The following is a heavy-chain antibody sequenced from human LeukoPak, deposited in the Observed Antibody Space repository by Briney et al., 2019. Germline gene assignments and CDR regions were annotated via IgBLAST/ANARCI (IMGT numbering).Heavy chain of an antibody. CDR1: GCTFTAYY. CDR2: INPNSGTT. J-gene: IGHJ6*03. D-gene: IGHD6-19*01. CDR3: ARDKAVAGRGYYYYYMDV. V-gene: IGHV1-2*02. Sequence: ASVKVSCKATGCTFTAYYMQWVRQAPGQGLEWMGWINPNSGTTNCAQKFQGRVTMTRDTSISTAYMELSRLRSDDTAVYYCARDKAVAGRGYYYYYMDVWGKGTTVTVSS.